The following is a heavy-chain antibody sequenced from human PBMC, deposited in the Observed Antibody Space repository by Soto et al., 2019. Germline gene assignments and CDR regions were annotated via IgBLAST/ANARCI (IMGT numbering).Heavy chain of an antibody. CDR2: ISSSSNVI. D-gene: IGHD5-12*01. V-gene: IGHV3-48*02. CDR3: ATSVGASGYEFY. CDR1: GFTFSSDS. Sequence: GGSLRLSCVASGFTFSSDSMNWVRQAPGQGLEWVSYISSSSNVIYYADSVKGRFTISRDNAKNSLYLQMNSLRDEDTAVYYCATSVGASGYEFYWGQGTLVTVSS. J-gene: IGHJ4*02.